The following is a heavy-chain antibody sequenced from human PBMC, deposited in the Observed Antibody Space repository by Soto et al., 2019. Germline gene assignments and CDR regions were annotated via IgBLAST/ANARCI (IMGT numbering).Heavy chain of an antibody. V-gene: IGHV4-59*01. D-gene: IGHD2-15*01. CDR3: ARSQGFLDS. J-gene: IGHJ4*02. Sequence: LSLTCTVSSASFSNYYWSWIRQPPGKGLEWIGYIYFNGNTNYNPSLKRRVTISIDTSKKQISLNLTSATDADTAVYYCARSQGFLDSWGQGTLVT. CDR2: IYFNGNT. CDR1: SASFSNYY.